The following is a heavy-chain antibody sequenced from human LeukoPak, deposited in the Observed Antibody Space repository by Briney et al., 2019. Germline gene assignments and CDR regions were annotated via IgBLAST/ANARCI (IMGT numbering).Heavy chain of an antibody. Sequence: PSETLSLTCTVSGYSISSGYYWGWIRQPPGKGLEWIGSINHSGSTNYNPSLKSRVTISVDTSKNQFSLKLSSVTAADTAVYYCARPITMVRGVISPWFDPWGQGTLVTVSS. CDR2: INHSGST. V-gene: IGHV4-38-2*02. CDR1: GYSISSGYY. J-gene: IGHJ5*02. D-gene: IGHD3-10*01. CDR3: ARPITMVRGVISPWFDP.